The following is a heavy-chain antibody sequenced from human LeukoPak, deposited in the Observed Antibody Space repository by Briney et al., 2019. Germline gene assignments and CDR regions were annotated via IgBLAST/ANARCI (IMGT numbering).Heavy chain of an antibody. CDR3: AKDLGWDVNYDSSGYYGFDY. J-gene: IGHJ4*02. D-gene: IGHD3-22*01. Sequence: GGSQRLSCAASGFTFSSYAMSWVRQAPGKGLEWVSAISGSGGSTYYADSVKGRFTISRDNSRNTLCLQMNSLRAEDTAVYYCAKDLGWDVNYDSSGYYGFDYWGQGTLVTVSS. V-gene: IGHV3-23*01. CDR1: GFTFSSYA. CDR2: ISGSGGST.